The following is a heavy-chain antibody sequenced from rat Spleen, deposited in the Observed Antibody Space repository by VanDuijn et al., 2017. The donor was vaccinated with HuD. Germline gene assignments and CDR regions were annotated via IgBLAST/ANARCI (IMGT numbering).Heavy chain of an antibody. CDR3: ARRHYGYTDYFDY. CDR1: GFTFSDYY. J-gene: IGHJ2*01. V-gene: IGHV5-7*01. CDR2: ISYGDSSGHSST. Sequence: EVQLVESGGGLVQPGRSLKLSCAASGFTFSDYYMAWVRQAPKKGLEWVASISYGDSSGHSSTYYRDSVRGRFTISRDDAKSTLSLQMDSLRSEGTATYYCARRHYGYTDYFDYWGQGVMVTVSS. D-gene: IGHD1-9*01.